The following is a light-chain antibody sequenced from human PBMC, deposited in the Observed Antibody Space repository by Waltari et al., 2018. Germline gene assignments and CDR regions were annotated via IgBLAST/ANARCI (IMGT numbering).Light chain of an antibody. CDR2: DVN. Sequence: QSALTQPRSVSGSLGQSVTISCTGTSRDVGGNNSVTWYQQHPGKTPKLMIYDVNKRPAGVPDRVSGSKSGNTASLTISWLQTEDEADYYCCSFAASYSAVFGGGTRLTVL. J-gene: IGLJ3*02. V-gene: IGLV2-11*01. CDR3: CSFAASYSAV. CDR1: SRDVGGNNS.